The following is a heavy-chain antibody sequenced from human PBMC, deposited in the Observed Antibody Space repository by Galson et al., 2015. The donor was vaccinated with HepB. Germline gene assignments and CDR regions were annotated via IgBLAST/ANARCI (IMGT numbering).Heavy chain of an antibody. CDR1: GGSISSYY. D-gene: IGHD3-10*01. V-gene: IGHV4-4*07. CDR2: IYTSGST. J-gene: IGHJ4*02. Sequence: SETLSLTCTVSGGSISSYYWSWIRQPAGKGLEWIGRIYTSGSTNYNPSLKSRVTMSVDTSKNQFSLKLSSVTAADTAVYYCARGTYYYGSGVPAYYFDYWGQGTLVTVSS. CDR3: ARGTYYYGSGVPAYYFDY.